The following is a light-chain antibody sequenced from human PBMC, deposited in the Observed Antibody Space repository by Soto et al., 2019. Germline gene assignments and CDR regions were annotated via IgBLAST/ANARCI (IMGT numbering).Light chain of an antibody. J-gene: IGKJ2*01. Sequence: EIVLTQSPATLSLSPGERATLSCGASQSVSSSYLAWYQQNPGLAPRLLIYDASSRATGIPDRFSGSRSGTDFPLTISRLEPEDVAVYYGQQYGSSPYSFGQATKLEIK. CDR3: QQYGSSPYS. V-gene: IGKV3D-20*01. CDR2: DAS. CDR1: QSVSSSY.